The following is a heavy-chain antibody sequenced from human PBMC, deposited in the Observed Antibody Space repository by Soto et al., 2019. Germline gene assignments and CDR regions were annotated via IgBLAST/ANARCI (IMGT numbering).Heavy chain of an antibody. CDR2: IYWDDDK. CDR1: GFSLSTGGVG. Sequence: SGPTLVKPTQTLTLTCTFSGFSLSTGGVGVGWIRQPPGKALEWLALIYWDDDKRYSPSLKSRLTITKDTSKNQVVLTMTNMDPVDTATYYCAHHRLLSRSATVTDYWGQGTLVTVSS. D-gene: IGHD4-17*01. J-gene: IGHJ4*02. V-gene: IGHV2-5*02. CDR3: AHHRLLSRSATVTDY.